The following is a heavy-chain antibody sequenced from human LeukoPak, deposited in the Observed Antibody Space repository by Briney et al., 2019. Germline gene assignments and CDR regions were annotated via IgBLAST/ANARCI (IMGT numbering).Heavy chain of an antibody. J-gene: IGHJ4*02. CDR2: IRSKAYGGTT. V-gene: IGHV3-49*04. CDR1: GFTVDEYT. Sequence: PGGSLRLSCAGSGFTVDEYTMNWVRQAPGKGLGWIGFIRSKAYGGTTEYAASVKGRFTISRDDSKSIAYLQMNSLKTEDTAVYYCSSSPRSRSWYYFDYWGQETLVTVSS. D-gene: IGHD6-13*01. CDR3: SSSPRSRSWYYFDY.